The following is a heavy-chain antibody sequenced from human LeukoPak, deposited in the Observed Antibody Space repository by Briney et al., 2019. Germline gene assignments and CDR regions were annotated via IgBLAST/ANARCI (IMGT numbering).Heavy chain of an antibody. CDR3: AGHGQYGYYYYMDV. J-gene: IGHJ6*03. CDR2: INHSGST. D-gene: IGHD4-11*01. V-gene: IGHV4-34*01. Sequence: SETLSLTXAVYGGSFSGYYWSWIRQPPGKGLEWIGEINHSGSTNYNPSLKSRVTISVDTSKNQFSLKLSSVTAADTAVYYCAGHGQYGYYYYMDVWGKGTTVTVSS. CDR1: GGSFSGYY.